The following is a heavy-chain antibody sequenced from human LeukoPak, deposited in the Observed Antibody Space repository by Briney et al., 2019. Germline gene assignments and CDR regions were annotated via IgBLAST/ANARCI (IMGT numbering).Heavy chain of an antibody. Sequence: ASVKVSCKASGYTFTSYDINWVRQATGQGLEWMGWMNPNSGNTGYAQKFQGRVTMTRNTSISTAYMELSSLRSEDTAVYYCASSLGYSSGWDYYYYYYMDVWRKGTTVTVSS. CDR2: MNPNSGNT. J-gene: IGHJ6*03. D-gene: IGHD6-19*01. V-gene: IGHV1-8*01. CDR3: ASSLGYSSGWDYYYYYYMDV. CDR1: GYTFTSYD.